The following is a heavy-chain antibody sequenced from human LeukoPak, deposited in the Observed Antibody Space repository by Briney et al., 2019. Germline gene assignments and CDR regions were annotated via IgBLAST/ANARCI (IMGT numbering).Heavy chain of an antibody. J-gene: IGHJ5*02. CDR3: AKAAASLDWFDP. CDR1: GYSFTNYW. CDR2: IEPSDSYT. V-gene: IGHV5-10-1*01. D-gene: IGHD6-13*01. Sequence: GESLRISCKGSGYSFTNYWISWVRQIPGKGLVWMGTIEPSDSYTNYSPSFQGHVTHSVDKSISTAYLQWSSLKASDTAIYYCAKAAASLDWFDPWGQGTLVIDSS.